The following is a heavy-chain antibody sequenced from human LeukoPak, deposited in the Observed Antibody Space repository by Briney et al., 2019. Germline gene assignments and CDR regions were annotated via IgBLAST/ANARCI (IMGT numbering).Heavy chain of an antibody. CDR2: IYYSGST. CDR3: ARAPGYYDILTGYPPIYFDY. CDR1: GGSISSYY. Sequence: SETLSLTCTVSGGSISSYYWSWIRQPPGRGLEWIGYIYYSGSTNYNPSLKSRVAISVDTSKNQFSLKLSSVTAADTAVYYCARAPGYYDILTGYPPIYFDYWGQGTLVTVSS. D-gene: IGHD3-9*01. J-gene: IGHJ4*02. V-gene: IGHV4-59*01.